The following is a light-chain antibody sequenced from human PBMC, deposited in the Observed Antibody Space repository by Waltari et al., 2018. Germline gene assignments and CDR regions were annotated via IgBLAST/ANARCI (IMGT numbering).Light chain of an antibody. J-gene: IGLJ3*02. CDR3: MFWPSNVWV. V-gene: IGLV5-37*01. Sequence: QPVLTQPPSSSASPVESARLTCTLPSDINVGDFNIYWYQQKPGSPPRFLLYYKSDSEKAQGSGVPSRFSGSKDASANAGILLISGLQSEDEADYYCMFWPSNVWVFGGGTKLTVL. CDR1: SDINVGDFN. CDR2: YKSDSEK.